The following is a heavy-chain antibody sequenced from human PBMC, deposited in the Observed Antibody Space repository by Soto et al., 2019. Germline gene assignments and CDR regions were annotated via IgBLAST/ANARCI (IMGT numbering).Heavy chain of an antibody. V-gene: IGHV4-31*03. Sequence: SETLSLTCTVSGGSISSGGYYWSWIRQHPGKGLEWIGYIYYSGSTYYNPSLKSRVTISVDTSKNQFSLKLSSVTAADTAVYYCARDPITVTTYHYYYGMDVWGQGTTVTVSS. CDR3: ARDPITVTTYHYYYGMDV. CDR1: GGSISSGGYY. J-gene: IGHJ6*02. D-gene: IGHD4-17*01. CDR2: IYYSGST.